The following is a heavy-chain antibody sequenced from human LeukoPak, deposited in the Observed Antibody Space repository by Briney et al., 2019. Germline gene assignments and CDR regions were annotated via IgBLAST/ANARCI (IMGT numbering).Heavy chain of an antibody. J-gene: IGHJ4*01. CDR2: IYYSGST. Sequence: SETLSLTCTVSGSTISSYYWSWIRQPPGKGLEWIGYIYYSGSTNYNPFLKSRVTISVDTSKNQFSLKLSSLTAADTAVYYCARAVLSFCRGGSCPYFDYWGQGTLVTVSS. CDR3: ARAVLSFCRGGSCPYFDY. CDR1: GSTISSYY. V-gene: IGHV4-59*01. D-gene: IGHD2-15*01.